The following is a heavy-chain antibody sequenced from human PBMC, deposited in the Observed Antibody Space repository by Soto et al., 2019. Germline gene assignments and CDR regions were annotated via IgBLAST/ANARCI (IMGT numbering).Heavy chain of an antibody. CDR1: GFTFSSYG. CDR3: AKAGGGSPGYFDY. Sequence: SLRLSCAASGFTFSSYGMHWVRQAPGKGLEWVAVISYDGSNKYYADSVKGRFTISRDNSKNTLYLQMNSLRAEDTAVYYCAKAGGGSPGYFDYWGQGTLVTVSS. J-gene: IGHJ4*02. V-gene: IGHV3-30*18. D-gene: IGHD1-26*01. CDR2: ISYDGSNK.